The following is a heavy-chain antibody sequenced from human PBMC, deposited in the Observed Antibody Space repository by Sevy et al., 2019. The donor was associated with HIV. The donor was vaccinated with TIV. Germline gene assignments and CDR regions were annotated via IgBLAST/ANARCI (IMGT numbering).Heavy chain of an antibody. CDR1: GFTSSNFG. J-gene: IGHJ4*02. Sequence: GGSLRLSCARPGFTSSNFGMHWVRQFQGKGLEWLTFIRYDGSDKYYAASVKGRFTISRDDSKNTLYLQMDSLRAEDTAIYYCAKDLAGPGRRYFDYWGQGTLVTVSS. CDR3: AKDLAGPGRRYFDY. CDR2: IRYDGSDK. D-gene: IGHD6-13*01. V-gene: IGHV3-30*02.